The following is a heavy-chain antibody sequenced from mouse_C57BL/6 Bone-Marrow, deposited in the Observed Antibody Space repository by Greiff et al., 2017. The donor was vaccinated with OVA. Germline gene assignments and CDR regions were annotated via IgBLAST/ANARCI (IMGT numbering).Heavy chain of an antibody. CDR2: INPNNGGT. CDR3: AIYHGNFTWFAY. D-gene: IGHD2-1*01. J-gene: IGHJ3*01. Sequence: EVQLQQSGPELVKPGASVKMSCKASGYTFTDYNMHWVKQSHGKSLEWIGYINPNNGGTSYNQKFKGKATLTVNKSSSTAYMGLRSLTSEDSAVYYCAIYHGNFTWFAYWGKETLVTVSA. V-gene: IGHV1-22*01. CDR1: GYTFTDYN.